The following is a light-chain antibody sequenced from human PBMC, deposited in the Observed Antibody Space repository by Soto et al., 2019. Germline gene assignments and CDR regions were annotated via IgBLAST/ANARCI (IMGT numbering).Light chain of an antibody. CDR2: DVY. CDR3: CSHPFTNTHVV. CDR1: SSDVGDYDF. J-gene: IGLJ2*01. Sequence: QCVLTQPASVSGSPGQSITISCTGTSSDVGDYDFVSWYQQYPGKAPKLIIYDVYNRPSGVSLRFSGSKSGNTASLTIFGLQAEDEADYYCCSHPFTNTHVVFGAGTKLTVL. V-gene: IGLV2-14*01.